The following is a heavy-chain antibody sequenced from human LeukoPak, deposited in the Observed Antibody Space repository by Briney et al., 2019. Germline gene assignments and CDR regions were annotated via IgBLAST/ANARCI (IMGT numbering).Heavy chain of an antibody. Sequence: PSETLSLTCAVYGRSFSGYYWSWIRQPPGKGLEWIGEINHSGSTNYNPSLKSRVTISVDTSKNQFSLKLSSVTAADTAVYYCAREGYSSGWYRIDPWGQGTPVTVSS. V-gene: IGHV4-34*01. CDR1: GRSFSGYY. J-gene: IGHJ5*02. CDR2: INHSGST. D-gene: IGHD6-19*01. CDR3: AREGYSSGWYRIDP.